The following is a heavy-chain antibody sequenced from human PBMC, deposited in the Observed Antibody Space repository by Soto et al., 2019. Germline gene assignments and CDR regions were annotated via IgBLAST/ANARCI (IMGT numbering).Heavy chain of an antibody. V-gene: IGHV4-4*02. CDR2: IYHSGST. CDR1: SGSISSSNW. Sequence: QVQLQESGPGLVKPSGTLSLTCAVSSGSISSSNWWSWVRQPPGKGLEWIGEIYHSGSTNYNPSLKSRVTISVDKSKNQFSLKLSSVTAADTAVYYWARGGGGSSTLYYYYGMDVWGQGTTVTVSS. J-gene: IGHJ6*02. CDR3: ARGGGGSSTLYYYYGMDV. D-gene: IGHD6-6*01.